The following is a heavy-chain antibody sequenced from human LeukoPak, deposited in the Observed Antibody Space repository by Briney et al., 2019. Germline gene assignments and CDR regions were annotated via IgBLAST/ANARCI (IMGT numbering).Heavy chain of an antibody. V-gene: IGHV3-53*04. D-gene: IGHD4-17*01. CDR3: ARGHYDDYSFDY. Sequence: LPGGSLRLSCAASGFTVSSTYMSWVRQAPGKGLEWVSVIYTGGNTYYADSVKGRFTISRHNSNNTLYLQMNSLRVEDTAVYYCARGHYDDYSFDYWGQGTLVTVSS. CDR1: GFTVSSTY. CDR2: IYTGGNT. J-gene: IGHJ4*02.